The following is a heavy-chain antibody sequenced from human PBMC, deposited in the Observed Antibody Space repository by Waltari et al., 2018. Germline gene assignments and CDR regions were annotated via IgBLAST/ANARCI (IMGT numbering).Heavy chain of an antibody. V-gene: IGHV4-59*01. CDR1: GGSISSYY. CDR2: IYYSGST. D-gene: IGHD6-13*01. J-gene: IGHJ5*02. Sequence: QVQLQVSGPGLVKPSETLSLTCTVSGGSISSYYWRWFRQPPGKGLEWIGYIYYSGSTNYNPSLKRRVTISVDTAKNQFSLKLSSVTAADTAVYYCARYIAAAGNGVWFYPWGQVTLVTVSS. CDR3: ARYIAAAGNGVWFYP.